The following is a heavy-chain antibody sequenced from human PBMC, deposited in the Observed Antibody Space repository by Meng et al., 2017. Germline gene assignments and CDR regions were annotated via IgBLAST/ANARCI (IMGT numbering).Heavy chain of an antibody. CDR3: ASLYVRSETGKQLDDY. D-gene: IGHD6-13*01. CDR1: GFIFSNYE. V-gene: IGHV3-30*07. CDR2: IRKDGSRK. Sequence: QVRVVGRGGDVVPPGRSLTLPCAASGFIFSNYEMHWVRQAPGKGLEWVACIRKDGSRKYYLGSVRGRFTISMDNSKSTWYLQMNSLSAEETAVYYCASLYVRSETGKQLDDYWGQGTLVTVSS. J-gene: IGHJ4*02.